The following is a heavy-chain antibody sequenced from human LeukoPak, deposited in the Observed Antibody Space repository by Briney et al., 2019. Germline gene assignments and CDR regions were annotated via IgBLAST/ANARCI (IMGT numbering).Heavy chain of an antibody. J-gene: IGHJ4*02. D-gene: IGHD6-19*01. CDR3: AKDIRGGRSSGWYFDY. CDR2: ISYDGSNK. CDR1: GFTFDDYA. Sequence: GGSLRLSCAASGFTFDDYAMHWVRQAPGKGLEWVAVISYDGSNKYYADSVKGRFTISRDNSKNTLYLQMNSLRAEDTAVYYCAKDIRGGRSSGWYFDYWGQGTLVTVSS. V-gene: IGHV3-30*18.